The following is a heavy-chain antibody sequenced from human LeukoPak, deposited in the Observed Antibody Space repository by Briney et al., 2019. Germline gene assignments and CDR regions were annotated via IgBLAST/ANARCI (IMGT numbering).Heavy chain of an antibody. D-gene: IGHD1-14*01. V-gene: IGHV3-15*01. J-gene: IGHJ4*02. CDR2: IKSKTDGGTT. CDR1: GFTFSSYA. Sequence: PGGSLRLSCAASGFTFSSYAMSWVRQAPGKGLEWVGRIKSKTDGGTTDYAAPVKGRFTISRDDSKNTLYLQMNSLKTEDTAVYYCTTAPRYHPPYWGQGTLVTVSS. CDR3: TTAPRYHPPY.